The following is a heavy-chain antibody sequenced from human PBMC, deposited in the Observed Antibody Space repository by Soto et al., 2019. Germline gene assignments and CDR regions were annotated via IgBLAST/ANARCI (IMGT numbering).Heavy chain of an antibody. CDR2: IVVGSGNT. CDR1: GFTFTSSA. CDR3: AAEDSGSYYWLL. Sequence: SLKVSCKSSGFTFTSSAVQWVRQARGQRLEWIGWIVVGSGNTNYAQKFQERVTITRDMSTSTAYMELSSLRSEDTAVYYCAAEDSGSYYWLLWGQGTLVNVSS. V-gene: IGHV1-58*01. J-gene: IGHJ4*02. D-gene: IGHD1-26*01.